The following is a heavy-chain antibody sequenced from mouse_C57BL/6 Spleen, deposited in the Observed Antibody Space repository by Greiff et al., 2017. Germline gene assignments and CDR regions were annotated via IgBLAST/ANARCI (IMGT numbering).Heavy chain of an antibody. CDR1: GYTFTSYW. J-gene: IGHJ4*01. CDR2: IDPSDSYT. Sequence: VQLQQPGAELVKPGASVKLSCKASGYTFTSYWMQWVKQRPGQGLEWIGEIDPSDSYTNYNQKFKGKATLTVDTSSSTAYMPLSSLTSEDSAVYYCARRGRENYYEYDVRAMDYWGQGTSVTVSS. D-gene: IGHD2-4*01. CDR3: ARRGRENYYEYDVRAMDY. V-gene: IGHV1-50*01.